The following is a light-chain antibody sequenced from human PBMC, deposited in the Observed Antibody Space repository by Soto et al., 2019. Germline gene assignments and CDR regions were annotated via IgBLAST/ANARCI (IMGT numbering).Light chain of an antibody. J-gene: IGLJ2*01. CDR3: CSYAGTYAV. Sequence: QSALTQPRSVSGSPGQSVAISCTGTSSDVGGYNYVSWYQQHPGKAPKLMIYDVSGRPSGVPDRFSDSKSGNTASLTISGLQAEDEADYYCCSYAGTYAVFGGGTKVTVL. CDR1: SSDVGGYNY. V-gene: IGLV2-11*01. CDR2: DVS.